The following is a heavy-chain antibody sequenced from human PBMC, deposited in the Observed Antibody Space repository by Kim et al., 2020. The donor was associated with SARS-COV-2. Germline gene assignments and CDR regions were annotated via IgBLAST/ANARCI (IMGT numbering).Heavy chain of an antibody. CDR1: GGSISSYY. CDR2: IYTSGST. V-gene: IGHV4-4*07. J-gene: IGHJ6*02. CDR3: GRGRGVAGDWYYGMDV. D-gene: IGHD2-15*01. Sequence: SETLSLTCTVSGGSISSYYWSWIRQPAGKGLEWIGRIYTSGSTNYNPSLKSRVTMSVDTSKNQFSLKLSSVTAADTAVYYCGRGRGVAGDWYYGMDVWGQGTTVTVSS.